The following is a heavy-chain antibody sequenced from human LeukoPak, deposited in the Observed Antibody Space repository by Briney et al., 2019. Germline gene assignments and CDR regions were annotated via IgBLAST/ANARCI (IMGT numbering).Heavy chain of an antibody. CDR2: ISGSGDST. CDR1: GFTFNNAW. D-gene: IGHD2-21*02. J-gene: IGHJ6*04. CDR3: AKDPTVNFYYGMDV. V-gene: IGHV3-23*01. Sequence: GGSLRLSCAASGFTFNNAWMSWVRQAPGKGLEWVSGISGSGDSTYHRDSVKGRFTISRDNSKNTLYLQMNSLRAEDTAIYYCAKDPTVNFYYGMDVWGKGTTVTVSS.